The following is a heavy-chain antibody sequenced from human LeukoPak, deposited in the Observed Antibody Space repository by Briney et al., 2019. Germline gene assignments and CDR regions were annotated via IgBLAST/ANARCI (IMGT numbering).Heavy chain of an antibody. D-gene: IGHD1-1*01. V-gene: IGHV4-59*01. CDR2: IYYSGST. CDR3: AGPGPNGY. J-gene: IGHJ4*02. CDR1: GGSISSYY. Sequence: SETLSLTCTVSGGSISSYYWSWIRQPPGKGLEWIGYIYYSGSTNYNPSLKSRVTISVDTSKNQFSLKLSSVTAADTAVYYCAGPGPNGYWGRGTLVTVSS.